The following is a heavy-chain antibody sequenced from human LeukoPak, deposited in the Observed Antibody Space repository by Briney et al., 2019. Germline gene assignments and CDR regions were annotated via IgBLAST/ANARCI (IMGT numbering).Heavy chain of an antibody. CDR3: ARVMVAGKLDY. J-gene: IGHJ4*02. CDR2: INPNSGGT. CDR1: GYTFTGYY. V-gene: IGHV1-2*06. D-gene: IGHD6-19*01. Sequence: GASVKVSCKASGYTFTGYYMHWVRQAPGQGLEWMGRINPNSGGTNYAQKFQGRVTMTRDTSISTAYMELSRLRSDDTAVYYCARVMVAGKLDYWDQGTLVTVSS.